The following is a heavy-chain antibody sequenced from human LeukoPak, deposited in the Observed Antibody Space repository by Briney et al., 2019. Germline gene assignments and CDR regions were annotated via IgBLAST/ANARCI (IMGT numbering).Heavy chain of an antibody. CDR1: GFTFSDYY. V-gene: IGHV3-11*04. Sequence: GGSLRLSCAASGFTFSDYYMSWIRQAPGKGLEWISYISHRATTIYYADSVKGRFTISRDNAKNTLYLQMNSLRAEDTAVYYCTGGGAVAASDYWGQGTLVTVSS. CDR2: ISHRATTI. CDR3: TGGGAVAASDY. J-gene: IGHJ4*02. D-gene: IGHD6-19*01.